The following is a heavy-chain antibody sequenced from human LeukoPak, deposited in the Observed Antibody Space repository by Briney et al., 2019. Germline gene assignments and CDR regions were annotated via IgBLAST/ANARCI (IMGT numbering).Heavy chain of an antibody. CDR1: GGTFSSYA. Sequence: SVKVSCKASGGTFSSYAISWVRQAPGQGLEWMGGITPIFDTANYAQKFQGRVTITADKSTSTAYMELSSLRSEDTAVYYCARDFRARSMVRGVMPYWGQGTLVTVSS. V-gene: IGHV1-69*06. J-gene: IGHJ4*02. D-gene: IGHD3-10*01. CDR2: ITPIFDTA. CDR3: ARDFRARSMVRGVMPY.